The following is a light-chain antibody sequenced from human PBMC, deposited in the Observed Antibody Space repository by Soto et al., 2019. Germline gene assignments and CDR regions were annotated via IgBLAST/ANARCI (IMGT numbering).Light chain of an antibody. CDR2: DTS. J-gene: IGKJ1*01. Sequence: DIQMTQSPSTLSASVGDRVTITCRASQYISGWLAWYQQKPGTAPRLLIDDTSNLEDGVPSTFSGSGSGTDLTLTVSSLQPDDSATYYCQQYNTYPWTFGQGTKVDI. CDR1: QYISGW. V-gene: IGKV1-5*01. CDR3: QQYNTYPWT.